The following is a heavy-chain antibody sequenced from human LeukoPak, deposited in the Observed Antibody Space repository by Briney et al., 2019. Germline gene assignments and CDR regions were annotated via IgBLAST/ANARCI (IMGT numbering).Heavy chain of an antibody. CDR1: GFTFSSYW. D-gene: IGHD3-3*01. V-gene: IGHV3-7*01. Sequence: PGGSLRLSCAASGFTFSSYWMSWVRRAPGKGREWVANIKQDGSEKYYVDSVKGRFTISRDNAKNSLYLQMNSLRAEDTAVYYCARDLSIVTYYDFWSGYAGFDYWGQGTLVTVSS. CDR3: ARDLSIVTYYDFWSGYAGFDY. CDR2: IKQDGSEK. J-gene: IGHJ4*02.